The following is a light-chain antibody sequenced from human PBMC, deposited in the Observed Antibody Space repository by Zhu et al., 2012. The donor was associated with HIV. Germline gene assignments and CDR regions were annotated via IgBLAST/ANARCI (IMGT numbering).Light chain of an antibody. J-gene: IGKJ1*01. CDR3: QQYNYSPRT. CDR1: QSVSSSD. V-gene: IGKV3-20*01. Sequence: EIVLTQSPGTLSLSPGDTATLSCRASQSVSSSDLAWFQQRPGQAPRLLIYGASSRATDIPDRFSGSGSGTDFTLTISRLEPEDFAVYYCQQYNYSPRTFGQGTKVEIK. CDR2: GAS.